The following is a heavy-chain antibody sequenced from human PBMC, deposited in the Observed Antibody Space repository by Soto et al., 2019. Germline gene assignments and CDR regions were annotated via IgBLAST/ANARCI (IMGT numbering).Heavy chain of an antibody. J-gene: IGHJ6*02. CDR2: INPSGGST. D-gene: IGHD2-8*01. Sequence: ASVKVSCKASGYTFTSYYMHWVRQAPGQGFEWMGIINPSGGSTSYAQKFQGRVTMTRDTSTSTVYMELSSLRSEDTAVYYCARGDCTNGVCYRAHYGMDVRGQGTTVTVSS. CDR3: ARGDCTNGVCYRAHYGMDV. CDR1: GYTFTSYY. V-gene: IGHV1-46*01.